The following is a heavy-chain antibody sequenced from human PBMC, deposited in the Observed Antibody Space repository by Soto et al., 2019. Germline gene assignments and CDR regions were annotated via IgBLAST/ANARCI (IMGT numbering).Heavy chain of an antibody. CDR2: ISYDGSNK. J-gene: IGHJ6*02. D-gene: IGHD1-1*01. Sequence: GGSLRLFCAASGFTFSSYAMHWVRQAPGKGLEWVAVISYDGSNKYYADSVKGRFTISRDNSKNTLYLQMNSLRAEDTAVYYCASTRRDYYYYGMDVWGQGTTVTVSS. CDR3: ASTRRDYYYYGMDV. V-gene: IGHV3-30-3*01. CDR1: GFTFSSYA.